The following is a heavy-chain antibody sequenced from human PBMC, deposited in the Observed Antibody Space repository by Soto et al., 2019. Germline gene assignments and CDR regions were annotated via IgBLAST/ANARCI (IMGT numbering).Heavy chain of an antibody. CDR3: ARASVQYDSGTYEGGYYYFDY. D-gene: IGHD3-10*01. V-gene: IGHV4-34*01. CDR1: GGSFRGYY. CDR2: ISYSGST. Sequence: QVQLQQWGAGLLKPSETLSLTCAVSGGSFRGYYWAWIRQSPGKGLEWIGQISYSGSTNYNPSLKSRVFISIGTSNNQFSLELSSVTAADTAVYYCARASVQYDSGTYEGGYYYFDYWGQGTLVTVSS. J-gene: IGHJ4*02.